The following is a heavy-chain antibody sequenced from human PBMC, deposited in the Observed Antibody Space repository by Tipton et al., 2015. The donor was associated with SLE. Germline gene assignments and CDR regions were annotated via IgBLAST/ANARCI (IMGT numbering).Heavy chain of an antibody. J-gene: IGHJ6*03. Sequence: SLRLSCAASGLTFSGYCMQWVRQAPGKGLVWVSRINSDGSSTSYADSVKGRFTISRDNAKDTLYLQMNSLRAEDTAVYYCARGPHYYSYMYVWGKGPTVTVSS. CDR2: INSDGSST. CDR3: ARGPHYYSYMYV. CDR1: GLTFSGYC. V-gene: IGHV3-74*01.